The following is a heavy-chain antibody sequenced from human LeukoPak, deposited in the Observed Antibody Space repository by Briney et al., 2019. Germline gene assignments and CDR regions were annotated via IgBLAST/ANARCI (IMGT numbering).Heavy chain of an antibody. CDR3: ARLEVGGYSGYELDY. J-gene: IGHJ4*02. V-gene: IGHV4-34*01. CDR2: INHSGST. D-gene: IGHD5-12*01. Sequence: PSETLSLTCAVYGGSFSGYYWSWMRQPPGKGLEWIGEINHSGSTNYNPSLKSRVTISVDTSKNQFSLKLSSVTAADTAVYYCARLEVGGYSGYELDYWGQGTLVTVSS. CDR1: GGSFSGYY.